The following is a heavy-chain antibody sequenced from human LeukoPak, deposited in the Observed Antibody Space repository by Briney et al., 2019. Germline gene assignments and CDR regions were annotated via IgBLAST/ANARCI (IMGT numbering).Heavy chain of an antibody. V-gene: IGHV4-39*01. CDR2: IYYSGST. D-gene: IGHD4-17*01. Sequence: SETLSLTCTVSGGSISSSSYYWGWIRQPPGKGLEWIGSIYYSGSTYYNPSLKSRVTISVDTSKNQFSLKLSSVTAADTAVYYCAGPTTVTTSAYRAFDIWGQGTMVTVSA. J-gene: IGHJ3*02. CDR1: GGSISSSSYY. CDR3: AGPTTVTTSAYRAFDI.